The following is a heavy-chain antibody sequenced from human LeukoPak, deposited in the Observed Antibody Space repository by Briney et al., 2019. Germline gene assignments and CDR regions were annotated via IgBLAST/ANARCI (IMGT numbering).Heavy chain of an antibody. CDR3: ALSLGATTVREFDY. J-gene: IGHJ4*02. D-gene: IGHD1-26*01. CDR2: IYWDDDK. V-gene: IGHV2-5*02. CDR1: GFSLSTSGVG. Sequence: SGPTLVKPTQTLTLTCTFSGFSLSTSGVGVGWIRQPPRKALEWLALIYWDDDKRYSPSLKSRLTITKDTSKNQVVLTMTNMDPVDTATYYCALSLGATTVREFDYWGQGTLVTVSS.